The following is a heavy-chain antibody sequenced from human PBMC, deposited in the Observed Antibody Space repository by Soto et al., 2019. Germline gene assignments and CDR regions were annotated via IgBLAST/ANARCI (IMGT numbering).Heavy chain of an antibody. Sequence: ASVKVSCKASGYTFTSYEINWVRQATGQGLDWLRWMNPNSGNTGYAQKFQGRVTMTRNTSTSTAYMELSSLRSEDTAVYYCARGPAYGDYGLYYYYYMDVWGKGTTVTVSS. J-gene: IGHJ6*03. CDR1: GYTFTSYE. CDR3: ARGPAYGDYGLYYYYYMDV. D-gene: IGHD4-17*01. V-gene: IGHV1-8*01. CDR2: MNPNSGNT.